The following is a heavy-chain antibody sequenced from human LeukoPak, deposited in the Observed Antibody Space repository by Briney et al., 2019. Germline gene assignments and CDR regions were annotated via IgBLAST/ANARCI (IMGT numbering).Heavy chain of an antibody. J-gene: IGHJ5*02. V-gene: IGHV1-2*02. Sequence: GASVKVSCKASGYTFTGYYMHWVRQAPGQGLEWMGWINPNSGGTNYAQKFQGRVTMTRDTSISTAYMELSRLRSDDTAVYYCARDNYDIRNWFDPWGQGTLVTVSS. CDR3: ARDNYDIRNWFDP. CDR2: INPNSGGT. CDR1: GYTFTGYY. D-gene: IGHD3-9*01.